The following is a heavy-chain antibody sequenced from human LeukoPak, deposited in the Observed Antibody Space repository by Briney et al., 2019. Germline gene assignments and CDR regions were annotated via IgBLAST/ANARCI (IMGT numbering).Heavy chain of an antibody. CDR3: ARCPTVTTFDS. J-gene: IGHJ4*02. CDR1: GYSFTSYW. D-gene: IGHD4-17*01. Sequence: GESLKISCKGSGYSFTSYWIGWVRQMPGKGLEWMGIVYPDDSDIRYSPSFQGQVTISADKSINTAYLQWSSLKASDSAMYYCARCPTVTTFDSWGQGTLVTVSS. V-gene: IGHV5-51*01. CDR2: VYPDDSDI.